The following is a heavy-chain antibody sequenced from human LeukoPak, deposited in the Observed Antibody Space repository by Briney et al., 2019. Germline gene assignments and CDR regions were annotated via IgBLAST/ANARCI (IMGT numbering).Heavy chain of an antibody. CDR2: ISSSSSTI. Sequence: GGSLRLSCAASGFTFSSYSMNWVRQAPGKGLEWVSYISSSSSTIYYADSVKGRFTISRDNAKNSMYLQMNSLRAEDTAVYYCAREPSQGAFDIWGQGTMVTVSS. V-gene: IGHV3-48*01. J-gene: IGHJ3*02. CDR3: AREPSQGAFDI. CDR1: GFTFSSYS.